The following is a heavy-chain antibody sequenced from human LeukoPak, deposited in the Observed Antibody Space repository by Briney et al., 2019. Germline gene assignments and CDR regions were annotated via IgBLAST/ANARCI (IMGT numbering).Heavy chain of an antibody. Sequence: GGSLRLSCAASGFPFSTYAMSWVRQAPGKGLEWVSSIRGSDGSTYYADSVKGRFAISRDNSKNTLYLQMNSLRAEDTAVYYCAKGASRGVAYYGMDVWGQGTTVTVSS. J-gene: IGHJ6*02. CDR1: GFPFSTYA. D-gene: IGHD3-10*01. V-gene: IGHV3-23*01. CDR3: AKGASRGVAYYGMDV. CDR2: IRGSDGST.